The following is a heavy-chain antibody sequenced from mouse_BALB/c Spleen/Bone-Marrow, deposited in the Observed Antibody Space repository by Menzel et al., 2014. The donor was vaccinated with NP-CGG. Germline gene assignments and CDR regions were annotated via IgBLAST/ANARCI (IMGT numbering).Heavy chain of an antibody. D-gene: IGHD2-10*02. CDR3: ARSEYGNSYAMDY. Sequence: QVQLKDSGPELVRPGVSVKISCKGSGYTFTDXAXHWVXQSHXXSLEWIXVISXXSGNTNYNQKFKGKATMTEDKSSSTAYMELARLTSEDSAIYYCARSEYGNSYAMDYWGQGTSVTVSS. J-gene: IGHJ4*01. CDR2: ISXXSGNT. V-gene: IGHV1-67*01. CDR1: GYTFTDXA.